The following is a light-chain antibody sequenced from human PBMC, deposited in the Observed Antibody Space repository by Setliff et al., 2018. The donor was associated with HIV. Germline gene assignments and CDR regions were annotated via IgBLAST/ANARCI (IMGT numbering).Light chain of an antibody. J-gene: IGLJ3*02. Sequence: QSVLTQPASVSGSPGQSITISCTGTSSDVGGYNFVSWCQQHPGKAPKLIIYEDSKRPSGVSNRFSGSKSGNTASLTISGFQADDEADYYCCSYAGRISWVFGGGTKVTVL. CDR2: EDS. CDR1: SSDVGGYNF. V-gene: IGLV2-23*01. CDR3: CSYAGRISWV.